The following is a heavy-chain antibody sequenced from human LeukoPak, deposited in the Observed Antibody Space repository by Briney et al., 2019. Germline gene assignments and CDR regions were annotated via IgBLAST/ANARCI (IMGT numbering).Heavy chain of an antibody. CDR3: ARSRRQWLVRGWFDP. V-gene: IGHV3-7*01. Sequence: GGSLRLSCAASELTFSGYWMNWVRQAPVKGLQWVGNIRQDGGQTHYLDSVKGRFTISRDNAKRSLYLQMNSLRDEDTAVYYCARSRRQWLVRGWFDPWGQGTLVTVSS. CDR1: ELTFSGYW. CDR2: IRQDGGQT. J-gene: IGHJ5*02. D-gene: IGHD6-19*01.